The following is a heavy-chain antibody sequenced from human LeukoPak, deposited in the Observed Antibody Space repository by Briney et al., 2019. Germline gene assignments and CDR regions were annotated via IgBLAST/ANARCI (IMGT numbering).Heavy chain of an antibody. D-gene: IGHD5-18*01. Sequence: GGCLRLSRVPSGFTLSSYAMSWGRPAPGRGLGYVSGISGSGGSTYYADSVKGRFTISRDNSKNTLYLQMNSLRAEDTAVYYCAKDLSYSYGATKDYWGKGTLVTVSS. CDR3: AKDLSYSYGATKDY. V-gene: IGHV3-23*01. CDR2: ISGSGGST. J-gene: IGHJ4*02. CDR1: GFTLSSYA.